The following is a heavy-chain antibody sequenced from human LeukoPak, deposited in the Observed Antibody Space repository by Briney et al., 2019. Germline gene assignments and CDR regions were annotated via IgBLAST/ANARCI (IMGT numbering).Heavy chain of an antibody. D-gene: IGHD5-18*01. CDR3: ARIGWIQLWSYYFDY. Sequence: GESLQISCKGSGYSFTSYWIGWVRQMPGKGLEWMGIIYPGDSDTRYSPSFQGQVTISADKSISTAYLQWNSLKASDTAMYYCARIGWIQLWSYYFDYWGQGTLVTVSS. V-gene: IGHV5-51*01. CDR2: IYPGDSDT. CDR1: GYSFTSYW. J-gene: IGHJ4*02.